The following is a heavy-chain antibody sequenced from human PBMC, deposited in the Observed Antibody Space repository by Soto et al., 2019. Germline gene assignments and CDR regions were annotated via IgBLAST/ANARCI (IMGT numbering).Heavy chain of an antibody. D-gene: IGHD6-13*01. CDR2: INWNSGSI. Sequence: GGSLRLSSADSGFTFDDYAMHWFRQVPGKGLEWVSGINWNSGSIGYGDSVKGRFAISRDNAKNSLHLQMNSLSAEDTAFYYCVKDESINWYSGHFRHWGQGTLVTVSS. J-gene: IGHJ1*01. V-gene: IGHV3-9*01. CDR1: GFTFDDYA. CDR3: VKDESINWYSGHFRH.